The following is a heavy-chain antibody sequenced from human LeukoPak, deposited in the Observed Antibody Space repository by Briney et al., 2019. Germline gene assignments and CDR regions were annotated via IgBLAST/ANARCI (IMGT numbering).Heavy chain of an antibody. CDR3: MRGGGDY. CDR2: IKPGGGER. V-gene: IGHV3-7*01. Sequence: QAGGSLRLSCAASGFTFSSYAMNWVRQAPGKGLEWVANIKPGGGERYYVDSVKGRFTISRDNAKNSVDLQMNSLRVEDTAVYYCMRGGGDYWGQGTLVTVSS. CDR1: GFTFSSYA. J-gene: IGHJ4*02. D-gene: IGHD3-16*01.